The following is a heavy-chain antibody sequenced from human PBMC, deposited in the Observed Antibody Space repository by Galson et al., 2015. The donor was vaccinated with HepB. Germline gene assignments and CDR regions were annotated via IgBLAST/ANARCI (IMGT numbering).Heavy chain of an antibody. D-gene: IGHD2-21*01. V-gene: IGHV3-21*06. Sequence: SLRLSCAASGFVFSNYNMGWVRQAPGKGLEWVSSIRRDSVNTYYLDSVRGRFTVSRDNAKNSVFLRMNSLRAEDTAIYYCARDLRDTYCGDCYGWFDPWGQGTLVTVSS. CDR3: ARDLRDTYCGDCYGWFDP. CDR2: IRRDSVNT. CDR1: GFVFSNYN. J-gene: IGHJ5*02.